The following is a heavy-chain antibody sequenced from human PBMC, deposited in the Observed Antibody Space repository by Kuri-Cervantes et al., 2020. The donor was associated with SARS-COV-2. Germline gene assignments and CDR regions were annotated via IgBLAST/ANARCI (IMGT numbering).Heavy chain of an antibody. D-gene: IGHD1-1*01. J-gene: IGHJ3*02. Sequence: GGSLRLSCAASGFTFSSYDMHWVRQATGKGLEWVSAISTAGDTYYPGFVEGRFTISRENAKNSLYLQMNSLRAGDTAVYYCARGDVQSGVDAFDIWGQGTMVTVSS. CDR1: GFTFSSYD. V-gene: IGHV3-13*04. CDR3: ARGDVQSGVDAFDI. CDR2: ISTAGDT.